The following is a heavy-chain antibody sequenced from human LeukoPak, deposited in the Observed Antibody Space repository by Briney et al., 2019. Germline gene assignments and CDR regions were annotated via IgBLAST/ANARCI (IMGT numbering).Heavy chain of an antibody. CDR1: GFTFSSYA. J-gene: IGHJ4*02. CDR2: ISGSGGST. D-gene: IGHD5-18*01. CDR3: AKAGYSYGYAVDY. Sequence: GGSLRLSCAASGFTFSSYAMSWVRQAPGKGLEWVSLISGSGGSTYYADYVKGRFTISRDNSKNTLYLQMNSLRAEDTAVYYCAKAGYSYGYAVDYWGQGTLVTVSS. V-gene: IGHV3-23*01.